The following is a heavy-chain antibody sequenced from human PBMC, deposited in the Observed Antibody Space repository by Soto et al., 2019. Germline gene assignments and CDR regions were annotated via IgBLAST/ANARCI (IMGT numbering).Heavy chain of an antibody. J-gene: IGHJ6*02. D-gene: IGHD3-22*01. V-gene: IGHV3-30-3*01. CDR3: ARDGYDSRGYDHGYYYGMDV. CDR1: GFTFSSYA. Sequence: QVQLVESGGGVVQPGRSLRLSCAASGFTFSSYAMHWVRQAPGKGLEWVAVISYDGSNKYYADSVKGRFTISRDNSKNTLYLQMNSLRAEDTAVYYCARDGYDSRGYDHGYYYGMDVWGQGTTVTVSS. CDR2: ISYDGSNK.